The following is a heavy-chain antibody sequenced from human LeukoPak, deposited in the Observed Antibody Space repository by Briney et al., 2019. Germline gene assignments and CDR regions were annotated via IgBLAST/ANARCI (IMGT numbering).Heavy chain of an antibody. CDR2: IRYDGSNK. CDR1: GFTFSNYA. D-gene: IGHD5-18*01. V-gene: IGHV3-30*02. CDR3: AKGRATAVANWYFGL. Sequence: PGGSLRLSCAASGFTFSNYAMHWVRQAPGKGLEWVAFIRYDGSNKYYTNSVKGRLTISRDNSKNTLYLQVDSLRPEDTAMYYCAKGRATAVANWYFGLWGRGTLVTVSS. J-gene: IGHJ2*01.